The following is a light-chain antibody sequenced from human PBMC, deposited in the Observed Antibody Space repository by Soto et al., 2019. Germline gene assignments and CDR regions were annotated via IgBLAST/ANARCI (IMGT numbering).Light chain of an antibody. CDR3: SSFTSSVTHV. Sequence: QPVLTQSASVSGSPGQSITISCTGTSTDVGGYNDVSWYQQHPGKAPKLILYDVSDRPSGISNRFSGSKSGNTASLTISGLQAEDEAHYYCSSFTSSVTHVFGSGTKLTVL. CDR2: DVS. V-gene: IGLV2-14*01. J-gene: IGLJ1*01. CDR1: STDVGGYND.